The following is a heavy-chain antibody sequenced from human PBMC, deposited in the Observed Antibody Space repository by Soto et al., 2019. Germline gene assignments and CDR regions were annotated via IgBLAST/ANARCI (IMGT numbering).Heavy chain of an antibody. J-gene: IGHJ6*03. CDR1: GYTFTGYY. V-gene: IGHV1-2*04. CDR3: ARGSYGDYYYYMVV. Sequence: ASVKVSCKASGYTFTGYYMHWVRQAPGQGLERMGWINPNSGGTNYAQKFQGWVTMTRDTSISTAYMELSRLRSDDTAVYYCARGSYGDYYYYMVVWGKGTTVTVSS. CDR2: INPNSGGT. D-gene: IGHD4-17*01.